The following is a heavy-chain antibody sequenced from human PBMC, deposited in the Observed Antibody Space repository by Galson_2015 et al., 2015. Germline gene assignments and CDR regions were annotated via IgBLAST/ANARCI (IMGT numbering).Heavy chain of an antibody. CDR2: TYYRSKWYN. CDR1: GDSVSSYSAA. J-gene: IGHJ6*03. Sequence: CAISGDSVSSYSAAWNWIRQSPSRGLERLGRTYYRSKWYNDYAVSVKSRITINPDTSKNQFSLELNSVTPEDKAVYYCASATPFSVRNASYYYSHIDDWVKRTPFPVSS. V-gene: IGHV6-1*01. D-gene: IGHD2-2*01. CDR3: ASATPFSVRNASYYYSHIDD.